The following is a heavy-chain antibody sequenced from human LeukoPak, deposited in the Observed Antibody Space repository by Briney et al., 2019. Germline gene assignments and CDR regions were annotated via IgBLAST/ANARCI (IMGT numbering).Heavy chain of an antibody. CDR3: ARGFDSKSTCYDY. CDR1: GGSISSYY. CDR2: IYYSGST. V-gene: IGHV4-59*01. Sequence: KPSETLSLSCTVSGGSISSYYWSWIRQPPGKGLEWIGYIYYSGSTNYNPSLKSRVTISVDTSKNQFSLRLRSVTAADTAVYYRARGFDSKSTCYDYWGQGTLATVSS. J-gene: IGHJ4*02. D-gene: IGHD2-21*01.